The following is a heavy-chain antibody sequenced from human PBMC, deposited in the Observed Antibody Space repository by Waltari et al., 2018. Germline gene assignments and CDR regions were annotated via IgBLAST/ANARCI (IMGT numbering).Heavy chain of an antibody. J-gene: IGHJ3*02. Sequence: QVQLVESGGGVVQPGGSLRLSCAASGFTFSSYGMHWVRQAPGKGLEWVAFIRYDGSNKYYADSVKGRFTISRDNSKNTLYLQMNSLRAEDTAVYYCAKPPSSGYYSDAFDIWGQGTMVTVSS. CDR2: IRYDGSNK. CDR3: AKPPSSGYYSDAFDI. V-gene: IGHV3-30*02. D-gene: IGHD3-22*01. CDR1: GFTFSSYG.